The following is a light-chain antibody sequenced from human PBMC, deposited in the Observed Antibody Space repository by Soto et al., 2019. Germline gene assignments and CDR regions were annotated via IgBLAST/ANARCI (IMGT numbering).Light chain of an antibody. Sequence: EIVLTQSPGTLSLSPGERATLSCRARQSVSSFLAWYQQKPGQAPRLLIYDASNRATGIPARFSGSGSGTDFTLTISSLEPEDFAVYYCQHRSDWPLTFGGGTKVEIK. J-gene: IGKJ4*01. V-gene: IGKV3-11*01. CDR3: QHRSDWPLT. CDR1: QSVSSF. CDR2: DAS.